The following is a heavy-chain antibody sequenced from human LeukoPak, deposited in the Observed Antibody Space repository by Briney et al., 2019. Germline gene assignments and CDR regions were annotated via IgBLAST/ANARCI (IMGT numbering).Heavy chain of an antibody. CDR2: ISTSGST. D-gene: IGHD6-19*01. V-gene: IGHV4-4*07. CDR3: ARDRGVTVPGRRLDY. J-gene: IGHJ4*02. Sequence: SETLSLTCTVSGGSISNYYWSWVRQPAGKGLEWVGHISTSGSTNYNPSLKRRVTISIDNSNNHFSLQLSSATAADTAVYYCARDRGVTVPGRRLDYWGQGTLVTVSS. CDR1: GGSISNYY.